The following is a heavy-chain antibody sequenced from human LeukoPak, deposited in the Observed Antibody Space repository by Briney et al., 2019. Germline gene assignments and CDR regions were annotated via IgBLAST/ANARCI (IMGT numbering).Heavy chain of an antibody. CDR3: ARRKIVVPAVDY. V-gene: IGHV4-61*02. D-gene: IGHD2-2*01. CDR1: GGSISSGSYY. CDR2: IYTSGST. Sequence: SQTLSLTCTVSGGSISSGSYYWSWIRQPAGKGLEWIGRIYTSGSTNYNPSLKSRVTISVDTSKNQFSLKLSSVTAADTAVYYCARRKIVVPAVDYWGQGTLVTVSS. J-gene: IGHJ4*02.